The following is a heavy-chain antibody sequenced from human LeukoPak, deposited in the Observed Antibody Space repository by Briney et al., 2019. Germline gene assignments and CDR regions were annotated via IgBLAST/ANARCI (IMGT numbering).Heavy chain of an antibody. CDR1: EFTFSAYS. CDR2: IDSSARII. V-gene: IGHV3-48*04. J-gene: IGHJ4*02. CDR3: ARRVSSQVITDYFDY. Sequence: GGSLRLSCAASEFTFSAYSMNWVRQAPGKGLEWISFIDSSARIIFYADSVKGRFTISRDNAKNSLFLQMDSLRAEDTAVYYCARRVSSQVITDYFDYWGQGTLVTVSS. D-gene: IGHD3-10*01.